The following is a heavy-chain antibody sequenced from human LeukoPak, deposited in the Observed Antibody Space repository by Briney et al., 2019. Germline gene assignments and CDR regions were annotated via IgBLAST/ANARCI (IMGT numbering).Heavy chain of an antibody. J-gene: IGHJ4*02. V-gene: IGHV4-39*01. D-gene: IGHD6-19*01. CDR3: ARGQWLVQLDF. CDR2: IFYSETT. CDR1: GGSVSSSSYY. Sequence: PSETLSLTCTVSGGSVSSSSYYWGWIRQPPGKGPEWIVSIFYSETTYYSPSLKSRITISVDTSTNQFSLKLSSVTAADTAVYFCARGQWLVQLDFWGQGILVTVPS.